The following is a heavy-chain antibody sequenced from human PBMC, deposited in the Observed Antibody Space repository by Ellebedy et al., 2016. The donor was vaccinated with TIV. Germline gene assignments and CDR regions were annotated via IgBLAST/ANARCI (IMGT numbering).Heavy chain of an antibody. CDR1: GFTLGDYA. CDR3: VREERGFFTGY. V-gene: IGHV3-30*04. Sequence: GGSLRLSCTASGFTLGDYAVSWVRQAPGRGLEWVALISFDGSTAWYTDSVKGRFTVSRDSPQNTLYLQMDSLRAEDTAVYFCVREERGFFTGYWGQGTLVTVSS. J-gene: IGHJ4*02. D-gene: IGHD1-14*01. CDR2: ISFDGSTA.